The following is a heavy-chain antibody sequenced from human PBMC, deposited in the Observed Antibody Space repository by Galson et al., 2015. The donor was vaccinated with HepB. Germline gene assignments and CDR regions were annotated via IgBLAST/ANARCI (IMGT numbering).Heavy chain of an antibody. CDR2: ISAYNSNT. J-gene: IGHJ6*02. Sequence: SVKVSCKASGYTFTTYGISWARQAPGQGLEWMGWISAYNSNTNYAQNLQGRVTMTTDTSTSTAYMELRSLRSDDTAVYYCARGAYYGSGSYGGDYYYGMDVWGQGTTVTVSS. V-gene: IGHV1-18*04. CDR3: ARGAYYGSGSYGGDYYYGMDV. D-gene: IGHD3-10*01. CDR1: GYTFTTYG.